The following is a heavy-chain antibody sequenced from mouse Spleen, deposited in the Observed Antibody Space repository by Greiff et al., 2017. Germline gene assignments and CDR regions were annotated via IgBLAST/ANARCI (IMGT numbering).Heavy chain of an antibody. CDR3: AREDGSSYVWFAY. CDR1: GYTFTDYN. Sequence: QLQQSGPELVKPGASVKMSCKASGYTFTDYNMHWVKQSHGKSLEWIGYINPNNGGTSYNQKFKSKATLTVDKSSSTAYMQLSSLTSEDSAVYYCAREDGSSYVWFAYWGQGTLVTVSA. D-gene: IGHD1-1*01. CDR2: INPNNGGT. J-gene: IGHJ3*01. V-gene: IGHV1-22*01.